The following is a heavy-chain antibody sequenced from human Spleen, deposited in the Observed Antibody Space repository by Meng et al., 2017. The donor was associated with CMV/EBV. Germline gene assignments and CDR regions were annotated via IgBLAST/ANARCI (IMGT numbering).Heavy chain of an antibody. V-gene: IGHV4-59*12. CDR1: GGSISSYY. CDR3: ARIHYYDSSGYRFDAFDI. Sequence: SETLSLTCTVSGGSISSYYWSWIRQPPGKGLEWIGYIYYSGSTNYNPSLKSRVTISVDKSKNQFSLRLSSVTAADTAVYYCARIHYYDSSGYRFDAFDIWGQGTLVTVSS. D-gene: IGHD3-22*01. CDR2: IYYSGST. J-gene: IGHJ3*02.